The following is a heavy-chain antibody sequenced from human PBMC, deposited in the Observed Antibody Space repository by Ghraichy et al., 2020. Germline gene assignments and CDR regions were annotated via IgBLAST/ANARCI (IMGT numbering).Heavy chain of an antibody. Sequence: GESLNISCAASGFTFSIYGMHWVRQAPGKGLEWVAVIWYDGSNKYYADSVKGRFTISRDNSKNTLYLQMNSLRAEDTAVYYCARDPEQWLLHGDFDYWGQGTLVTVSS. CDR1: GFTFSIYG. CDR3: ARDPEQWLLHGDFDY. CDR2: IWYDGSNK. D-gene: IGHD6-19*01. J-gene: IGHJ4*02. V-gene: IGHV3-33*08.